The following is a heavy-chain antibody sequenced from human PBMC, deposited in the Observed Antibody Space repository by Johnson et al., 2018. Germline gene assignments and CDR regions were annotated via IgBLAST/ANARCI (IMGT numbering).Heavy chain of an antibody. CDR2: INSDGSST. D-gene: IGHD2-2*01. CDR1: GFTFSSYW. CDR3: ARDLIVVVPAAISYYYYGMDV. J-gene: IGHJ6*02. Sequence: VQLQESGGGLVQPGGSLRLSCAASGFTFSSYWMHWVRQAPGKGLVWVSRINSDGSSTSYADSVKGRFTISRDNAKNSLYLQMNSLRAEDPAVYYCARDLIVVVPAAISYYYYGMDVWGQGTTVTVSS. V-gene: IGHV3-74*01.